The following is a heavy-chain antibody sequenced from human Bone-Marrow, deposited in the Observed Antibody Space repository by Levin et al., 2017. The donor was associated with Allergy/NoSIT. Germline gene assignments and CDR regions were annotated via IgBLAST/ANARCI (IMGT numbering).Heavy chain of an antibody. V-gene: IGHV3-21*06. CDR1: GFDFNTHD. Sequence: KAGGSLRLSCRGSGFDFNTHDMNWVRQAPGQGLEWVSSISGNSHYVYYADPVKGRFRISRENAKNSMFLHMNSLRVEDTAVYYCARAQGRSGWSYYYYGMDVWGRGTTLTVSS. CDR2: ISGNSHYV. D-gene: IGHD6-19*01. CDR3: ARAQGRSGWSYYYYGMDV. J-gene: IGHJ6*02.